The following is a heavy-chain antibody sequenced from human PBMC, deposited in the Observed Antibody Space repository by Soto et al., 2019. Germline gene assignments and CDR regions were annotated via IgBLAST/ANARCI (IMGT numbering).Heavy chain of an antibody. J-gene: IGHJ5*02. CDR3: AHRTTTVTWWFDP. V-gene: IGHV2-5*02. Sequence: QITLKESGPTLVKPTQTLTLTCTFSGFSLTTSGVGVGWIRQPPGKALEWLAIIYWDDDKRYSPSLKSRLTVTQNISEKQVVLSMTNMDPADTATYFCAHRTTTVTWWFDPWGQGNLVTVSS. CDR2: IYWDDDK. CDR1: GFSLTTSGVG. D-gene: IGHD4-17*01.